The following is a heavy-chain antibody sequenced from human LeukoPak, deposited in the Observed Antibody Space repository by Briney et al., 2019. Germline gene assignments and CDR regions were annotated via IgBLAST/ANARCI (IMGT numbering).Heavy chain of an antibody. CDR3: ARTRSSGGLYYFDY. J-gene: IGHJ4*02. D-gene: IGHD6-6*01. CDR1: GFTFSSYW. CDR2: IKQDGSEK. Sequence: GGSLRLSCAASGFTFSSYWMSWVRQVPGKGLEWVANIKQDGSEKYYVDSVKGRFTISRDNAKNSLYLQMNSLRAEDTAVYYCARTRSSGGLYYFDYWGQGTLVTVSS. V-gene: IGHV3-7*01.